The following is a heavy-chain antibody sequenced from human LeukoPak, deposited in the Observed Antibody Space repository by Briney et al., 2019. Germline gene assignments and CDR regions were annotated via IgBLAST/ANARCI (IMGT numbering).Heavy chain of an antibody. CDR3: ASHQPDYYDSNLHFDY. CDR1: GGSISSSSYY. Sequence: SETLSLTCTVSGGSISSSSYYWGWIRQPPGKGLEWIGSIYYSGSTYYNPSLKSRVTISVDTSKNQFSLKLSSVTAADTAVYYCASHQPDYYDSNLHFDYWGQGTLVTVSS. V-gene: IGHV4-39*01. D-gene: IGHD3-22*01. CDR2: IYYSGST. J-gene: IGHJ4*02.